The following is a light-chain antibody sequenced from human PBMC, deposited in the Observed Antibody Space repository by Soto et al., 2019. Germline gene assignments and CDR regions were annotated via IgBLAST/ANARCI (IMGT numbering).Light chain of an antibody. V-gene: IGKV3-11*01. Sequence: EIVLTQSPATVSLSPGERATLSCRASQSVSSYLAWYQQRPGQAPRLLIHDASTRATGIPARFSGSGSWTDFTRTISSLEPEDFAVYYCQQRSNWPPPYSFGQGTKLEIK. J-gene: IGKJ2*01. CDR2: DAS. CDR3: QQRSNWPPPYS. CDR1: QSVSSY.